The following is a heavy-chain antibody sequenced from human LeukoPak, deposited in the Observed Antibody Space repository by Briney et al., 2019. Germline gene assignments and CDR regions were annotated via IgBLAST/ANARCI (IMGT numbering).Heavy chain of an antibody. V-gene: IGHV1-69*13. Sequence: GASVKVSCKASGGTFSSYAISWVRQAPGQGLEWMGGIIPIFGTANYAQKFQGRVTITADESTSTAYMELSSLRPEDTAVYYCADLFRDAFDIWGQGTMVTVSS. CDR3: ADLFRDAFDI. CDR1: GGTFSSYA. D-gene: IGHD2-21*01. J-gene: IGHJ3*02. CDR2: IIPIFGTA.